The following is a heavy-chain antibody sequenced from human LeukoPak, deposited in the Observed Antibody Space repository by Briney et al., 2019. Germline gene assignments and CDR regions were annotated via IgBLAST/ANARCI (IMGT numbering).Heavy chain of an antibody. CDR2: ISGSGGST. CDR1: GFTFSSYA. J-gene: IGHJ6*02. Sequence: PGGSLRLSCAASGFTFSSYAMSWVRQAPGKGLEWVSVISGSGGSTYYADPVKGRFTISRDNSKNTLYLQMNSLRAEDTAVYYCAKDPRAPPYYYYGMDVWGQGTTVTVSS. CDR3: AKDPRAPPYYYYGMDV. V-gene: IGHV3-23*01.